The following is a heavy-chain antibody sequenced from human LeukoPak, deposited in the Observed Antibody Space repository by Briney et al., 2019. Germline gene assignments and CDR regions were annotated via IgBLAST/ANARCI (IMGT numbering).Heavy chain of an antibody. CDR3: ARDGGIGGSCYSDY. Sequence: GGSLRLSCAASGFTFSSYAMSWVRQAPGKGLEWVSAISGSGGSTYYADSVKGRFTISRDNSNNTLYLQMNSLRAEDTAVYYCARDGGIGGSCYSDYWGQGTLVTVSS. CDR1: GFTFSSYA. J-gene: IGHJ4*02. V-gene: IGHV3-23*01. D-gene: IGHD2-15*01. CDR2: ISGSGGST.